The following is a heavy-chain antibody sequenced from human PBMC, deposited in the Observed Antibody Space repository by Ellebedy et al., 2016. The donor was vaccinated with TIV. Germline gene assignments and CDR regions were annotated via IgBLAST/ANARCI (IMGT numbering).Heavy chain of an antibody. D-gene: IGHD6-19*01. J-gene: IGHJ4*02. Sequence: GESLKISXAASGFTFSSYSMNWVRQATGKGLEWVSYISSSSSTIYYADSVRGRFTISRDNAKNSLYLEMSSLREDDTAMYYCTRWGSTGWADYWGQGTLVTVSS. CDR3: TRWGSTGWADY. CDR1: GFTFSSYS. V-gene: IGHV3-48*02. CDR2: ISSSSSTI.